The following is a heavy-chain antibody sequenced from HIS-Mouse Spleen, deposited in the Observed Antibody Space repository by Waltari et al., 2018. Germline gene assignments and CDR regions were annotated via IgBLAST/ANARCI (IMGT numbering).Heavy chain of an antibody. Sequence: EVQLVESGGGLVKPGGSLRLSCAASGFTFSNAWMSWVRQAPGKGLEWGGRIKSKTDGGTTDYAAPVKGRFTISRDDSKNTLYLQMNSLKTEDTAVYYCTTVSSSFDYWGQGTLVTVSS. CDR2: IKSKTDGGTT. CDR3: TTVSSSFDY. J-gene: IGHJ4*02. CDR1: GFTFSNAW. V-gene: IGHV3-15*01. D-gene: IGHD6-6*01.